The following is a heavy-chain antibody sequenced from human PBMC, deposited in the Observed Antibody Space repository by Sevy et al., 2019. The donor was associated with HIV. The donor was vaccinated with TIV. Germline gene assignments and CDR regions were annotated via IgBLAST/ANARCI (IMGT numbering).Heavy chain of an antibody. D-gene: IGHD6-13*01. CDR2: FDPEDGET. J-gene: IGHJ4*02. CDR1: GYTLTELS. V-gene: IGHV1-24*01. CDR3: ATEQQLSYYFDY. Sequence: GESLKISCKVSGYTLTELSTHWVRQAPGKGLEWMGGFDPEDGETIYAQKFQGRVTMTEDTSTDTAYMELSSLRSEDTAVYYCATEQQLSYYFDYWGQGTLVTVSS.